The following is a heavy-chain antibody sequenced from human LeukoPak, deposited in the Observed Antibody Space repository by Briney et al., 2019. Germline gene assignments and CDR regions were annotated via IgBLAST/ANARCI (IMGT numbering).Heavy chain of an antibody. V-gene: IGHV3-74*01. CDR3: YYEGY. CDR1: GFTFSSYG. J-gene: IGHJ4*02. CDR2: INSDGSST. D-gene: IGHD1-26*01. Sequence: GWSLRLSCAASGFTFSSYGMHWVRQAPGQGLVWVSGINSDGSSTTYADSVKGRFTISRDNAKNTVYLQMNSLRAEDTALCYCYYEGYWGQGTLVTVSS.